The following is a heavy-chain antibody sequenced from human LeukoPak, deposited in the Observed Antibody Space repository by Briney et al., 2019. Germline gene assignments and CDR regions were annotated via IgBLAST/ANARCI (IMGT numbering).Heavy chain of an antibody. D-gene: IGHD3-22*01. Sequence: GGSLRLSCAASGFTVSSNYMSWVRQAPGKGLEWVSVIYSGGSTYYADSVKGRFTISRDNSKNTLYLQMNSLRAEDTAVYYCARDPTLYDSSGYSGDYWGQGTLVTVSS. CDR2: IYSGGST. CDR1: GFTVSSNY. V-gene: IGHV3-53*01. J-gene: IGHJ4*02. CDR3: ARDPTLYDSSGYSGDY.